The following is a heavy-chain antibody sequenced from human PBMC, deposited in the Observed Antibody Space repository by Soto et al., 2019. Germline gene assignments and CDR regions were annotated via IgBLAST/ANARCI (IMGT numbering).Heavy chain of an antibody. CDR1: GYSFDTYW. V-gene: IGHV5-51*01. CDR3: ARLGDNGGYPWAFEI. Sequence: PGESLKISCGGSGYSFDTYWIGWVRQMPGKGLEWMGIIYPEDSETRYSPSFQGQVTISADKSITTAYLQWSSLKASDTAMYYCARLGDNGGYPWAFEIWGQGTMVTVSS. CDR2: IYPEDSET. J-gene: IGHJ3*02. D-gene: IGHD3-22*01.